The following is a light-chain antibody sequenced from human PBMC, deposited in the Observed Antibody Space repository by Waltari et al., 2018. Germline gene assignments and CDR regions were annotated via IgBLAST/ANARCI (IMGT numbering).Light chain of an antibody. CDR2: KDS. V-gene: IGLV3-25*03. Sequence: SYELTLPPSVSVSTGQTARITCSGDALPMRYAHWSQHKPGQAPVMVLYKDSERPSGIPERFSGSSSGTTVTLTITGVQAEDEADYHCQSTDTSDSVVFGGGTKLTVL. CDR3: QSTDTSDSVV. J-gene: IGLJ2*01. CDR1: ALPMRY.